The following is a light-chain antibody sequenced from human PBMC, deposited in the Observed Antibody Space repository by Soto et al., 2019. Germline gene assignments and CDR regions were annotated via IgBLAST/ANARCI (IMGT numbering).Light chain of an antibody. Sequence: QSALTQPASVSGSPGQSITISCTGTSSDVGAYNYVSWHQHHPGKAPKLMIYGVSNRPSGVSNRFSGSKSGNTASLTISGLQGEDEADYYCSSYTRSSTWVFGGGTKLTVL. J-gene: IGLJ3*02. CDR3: SSYTRSSTWV. CDR1: SSDVGAYNY. V-gene: IGLV2-14*01. CDR2: GVS.